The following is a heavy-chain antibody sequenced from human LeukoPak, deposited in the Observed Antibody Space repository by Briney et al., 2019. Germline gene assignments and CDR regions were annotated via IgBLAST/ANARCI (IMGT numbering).Heavy chain of an antibody. CDR3: ARANGAVWWLRDYYYYMDV. CDR2: MNPNSGNT. J-gene: IGHJ6*03. D-gene: IGHD5-12*01. V-gene: IGHV1-8*03. CDR1: GYTFTSYG. Sequence: ASVKVSCKASGYTFTSYGINWVRQATGQGLEWMGWMNPNSGNTGYAQKFQGRVTITRNTSISTAYMELSSLRSEDTAVYYCARANGAVWWLRDYYYYMDVWGKGTTVTVSS.